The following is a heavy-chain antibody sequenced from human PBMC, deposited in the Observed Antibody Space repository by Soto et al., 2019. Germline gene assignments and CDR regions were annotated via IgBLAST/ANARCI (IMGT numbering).Heavy chain of an antibody. CDR3: LRVGGYSYGHHFDC. CDR2: ISAYNGNT. Sequence: ASVKVSCKASGYTFTSYGISWVRQAPGQGLAGMGCISAYNGNTNYAQELQGRVTMTTDTSTSTAYMALRRLRSDDTDGYYFLRVGGYSYGHHFDCWGQGSMVSVSS. V-gene: IGHV1-18*04. J-gene: IGHJ4*02. D-gene: IGHD5-18*01. CDR1: GYTFTSYG.